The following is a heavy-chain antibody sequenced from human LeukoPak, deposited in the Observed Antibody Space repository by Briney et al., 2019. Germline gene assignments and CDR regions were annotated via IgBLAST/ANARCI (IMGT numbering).Heavy chain of an antibody. D-gene: IGHD4-17*01. Sequence: PGGSLRLSCAASGFTFSNYAMSWVRQAPGRGLEWVSAISGSSGLTYYADSVKGRFTIPRDNSKNTLFLQMNSLRAEDTAVYYCARRGESASYGDYRFDYWGQGTLVTVSS. J-gene: IGHJ4*02. CDR3: ARRGESASYGDYRFDY. CDR2: ISGSSGLT. CDR1: GFTFSNYA. V-gene: IGHV3-23*01.